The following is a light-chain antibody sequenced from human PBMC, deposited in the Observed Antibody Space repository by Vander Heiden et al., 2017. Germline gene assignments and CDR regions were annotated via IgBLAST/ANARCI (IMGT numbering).Light chain of an antibody. CDR1: QNLNSW. CDR3: QQTNRFPNT. CDR2: SAS. J-gene: IGKJ2*01. V-gene: IGKV1D-12*01. Sequence: DIQMTQSQSSVSASVGDRVTITCRASQNLNSWLAWYQQKPGQAPQLLIHSASSLQTGVPSRFSGSGSGTDFTLTITNLQPEDYATYFCQQTNRFPNTFGQGTKVEIK.